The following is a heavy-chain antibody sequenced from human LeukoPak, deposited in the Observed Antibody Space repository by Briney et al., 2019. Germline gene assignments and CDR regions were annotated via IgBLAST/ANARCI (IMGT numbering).Heavy chain of an antibody. CDR3: AKDQSGSSRGRFDY. J-gene: IGHJ4*02. CDR2: ISTSGGST. CDR1: GFTFSSYA. Sequence: PGGSLRLSCAASGFTFSSYAVSWVRQAPGKGLEWVSAISTSGGSTYYADSVKGRFTVSRDNSKNTLYLQMNSLRAEDTAVYYCAKDQSGSSRGRFDYWGQGTLVTVSS. D-gene: IGHD6-13*01. V-gene: IGHV3-23*01.